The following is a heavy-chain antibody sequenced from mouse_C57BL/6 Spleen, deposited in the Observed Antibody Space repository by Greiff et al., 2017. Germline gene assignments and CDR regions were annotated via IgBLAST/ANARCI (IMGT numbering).Heavy chain of an antibody. V-gene: IGHV5-4*01. D-gene: IGHD2-1*01. CDR2: ISDGGSYT. J-gene: IGHJ1*03. CDR3: ARDGFYGNYWYFDV. Sequence: EVKLVESGGGLVKPGGSLKLSCAASGFTFSSYAMSWVRQTPEKRLEWVATISDGGSYTYYPDNVKGRFTISRDNAKNNLYLQMSHLKSEDTAMYYGARDGFYGNYWYFDVWGTGTTVTVSS. CDR1: GFTFSSYA.